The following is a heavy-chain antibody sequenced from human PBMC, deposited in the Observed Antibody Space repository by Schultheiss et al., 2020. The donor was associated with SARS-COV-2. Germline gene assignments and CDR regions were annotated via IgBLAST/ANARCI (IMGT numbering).Heavy chain of an antibody. D-gene: IGHD6-6*01. CDR2: IHQDGSGK. J-gene: IGHJ4*02. CDR3: ARLIASSAWGNDY. CDR1: GFTFSSYA. V-gene: IGHV3-7*03. Sequence: GGSLRLSCVASGFTFSSYAMSWVRQAPGKGLEWVANIHQDGSGKYYVDSVKGRFSISRDNAQNSLHLQMNSLRVEDTAVYYCARLIASSAWGNDYWGQGTLVTVSS.